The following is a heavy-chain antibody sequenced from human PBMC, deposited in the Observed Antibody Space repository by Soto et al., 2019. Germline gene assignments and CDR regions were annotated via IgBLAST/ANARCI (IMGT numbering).Heavy chain of an antibody. CDR2: ISTYNGNT. CDR1: GYTFSTYG. V-gene: IGHV1-18*01. J-gene: IGHJ6*02. Sequence: QVQLVQSGAEVKKPGASVNVSCKASGYTFSTYGISWERQAPGQGLEWMGWISTYNGNTNYTQNLQGRVTMTTDTSTNTAYMELRSLRSDDTAVYYCARDDDFWSGYYHLYYYGMDVWGQGTTVTVSS. CDR3: ARDDDFWSGYYHLYYYGMDV. D-gene: IGHD3-3*01.